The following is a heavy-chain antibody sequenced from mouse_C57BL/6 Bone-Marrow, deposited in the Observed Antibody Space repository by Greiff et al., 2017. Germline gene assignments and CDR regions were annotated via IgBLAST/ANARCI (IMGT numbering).Heavy chain of an antibody. Sequence: QVQLKESGAELGKPGASVKISCKASGYAFSSYGMNWVKQRPGKGLEWIGQIYPGDGDTNYNGKFKGKATLTADKSSSTAYMQLSSLTSEDSAVDVCARSIWLLSWYFDVWGTGTTVTVSS. CDR2: IYPGDGDT. J-gene: IGHJ1*03. CDR1: GYAFSSYG. V-gene: IGHV1-80*01. D-gene: IGHD2-3*01. CDR3: ARSIWLLSWYFDV.